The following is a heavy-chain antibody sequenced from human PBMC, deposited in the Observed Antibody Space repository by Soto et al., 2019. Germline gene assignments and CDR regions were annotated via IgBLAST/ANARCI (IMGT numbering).Heavy chain of an antibody. V-gene: IGHV3-23*01. D-gene: IGHD3-16*01. J-gene: IGHJ5*02. CDR1: GFTFSRYA. CDR2: ISYSDHST. CDR3: GGGGGRKGWGDFYP. Sequence: EVQLWESGGGLVQPGGSLRLSCAASGFTFSRYAMNWVRQAPGKGLEWVSSISYSDHSTYYADSVKGRFTISRDNSKDTLDLQKKHLRAESTAVYYCGGGGGRKGWGDFYPWGQGTLVSVSS.